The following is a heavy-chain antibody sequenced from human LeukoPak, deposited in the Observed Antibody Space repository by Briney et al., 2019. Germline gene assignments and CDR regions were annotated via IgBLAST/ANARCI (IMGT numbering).Heavy chain of an antibody. Sequence: ASVKVSCKVSGYTLNELSMHWVRQAPGKGLEWMGGFDPEDGETIYAQKFQGRVTMTEDTSTDTAYMELSSLRSEDTAVYYCATSIFGGYYFDYWGQGTLVTVSS. CDR2: FDPEDGET. J-gene: IGHJ4*02. CDR3: ATSIFGGYYFDY. V-gene: IGHV1-24*01. CDR1: GYTLNELS. D-gene: IGHD3-3*01.